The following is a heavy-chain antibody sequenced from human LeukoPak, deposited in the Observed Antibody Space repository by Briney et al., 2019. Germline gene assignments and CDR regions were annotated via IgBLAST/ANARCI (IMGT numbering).Heavy chain of an antibody. J-gene: IGHJ4*02. CDR2: IYHSGST. CDR3: ARVDGSGSYQLFDY. Sequence: PSQTLSLTCAVSGHSISRGGYSWRWLPQPPGKGLEWLEYIYHSGSTYYHPSLKSPVTISVDRSKYQFSLKLSSVSAADTAVDYCARVDGSGSYQLFDYWGQGTLVTVSS. V-gene: IGHV4-30-2*01. CDR1: GHSISRGGYS. D-gene: IGHD3-10*01.